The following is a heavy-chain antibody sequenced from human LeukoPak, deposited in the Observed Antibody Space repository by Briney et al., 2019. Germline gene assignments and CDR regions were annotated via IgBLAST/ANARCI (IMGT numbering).Heavy chain of an antibody. CDR3: TTGGYCTNGVCYGYGHFDY. CDR2: IKSKTDGGTT. J-gene: IGHJ4*02. D-gene: IGHD2-8*01. CDR1: GFTFSNAW. V-gene: IGHV3-15*01. Sequence: GGSLRLSCAASGFTFSNAWMSWVRQAPGKGLEWVGRIKSKTDGGTTDYAAPVKGRFTISRDDSKNTLYLQMNSLKTEDTAVYYCTTGGYCTNGVCYGYGHFDYWGQGTLVTVSS.